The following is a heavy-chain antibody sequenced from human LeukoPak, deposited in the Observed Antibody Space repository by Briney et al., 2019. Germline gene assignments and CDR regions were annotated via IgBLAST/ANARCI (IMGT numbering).Heavy chain of an antibody. CDR1: GYSISSDYY. D-gene: IGHD3-9*01. CDR2: IYHSGRS. CDR3: AWETGPEEDYYNGMDV. Sequence: PSETLSLTCTVSGYSISSDYYWGWIRQPPGKGLEWIGSIYHSGRSYYNPSLESRVTISIDTSKRQFSLKLSSVTAADTAVYYCAWETGPEEDYYNGMDVWGQGTTVTVSS. J-gene: IGHJ6*02. V-gene: IGHV4-38-2*02.